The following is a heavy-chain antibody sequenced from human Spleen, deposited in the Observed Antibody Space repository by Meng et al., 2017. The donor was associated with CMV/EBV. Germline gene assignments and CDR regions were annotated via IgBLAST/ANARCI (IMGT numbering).Heavy chain of an antibody. Sequence: YWIGWVSQMPGKGMECVGFIYPGDAATKYSPSFEGQVTISADRASTTAYLKWRSLKASDTATYYCATLGRDGYYDFWSGYYRSPFDYWGQGTLVTVSS. V-gene: IGHV5-51*01. CDR3: ATLGRDGYYDFWSGYYRSPFDY. J-gene: IGHJ4*02. CDR1: YW. D-gene: IGHD3-3*01. CDR2: IYPGDAAT.